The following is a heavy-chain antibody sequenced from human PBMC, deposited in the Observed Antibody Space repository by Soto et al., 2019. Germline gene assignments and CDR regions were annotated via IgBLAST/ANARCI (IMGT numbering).Heavy chain of an antibody. CDR3: ARESGDNWDYEAY. Sequence: QVQLQESGPGLVRPLETLSLTCKVSGGSITSDRWSWIRQSAGKGLEWIGRINTSGNTHYNPSLKSRVTVSIDTSQNQFFLTVTSVTAADSAVYYCARESGDNWDYEAYWGQGTPVNVSS. CDR1: GGSITSDR. J-gene: IGHJ4*02. D-gene: IGHD1-7*01. V-gene: IGHV4-4*07. CDR2: INTSGNT.